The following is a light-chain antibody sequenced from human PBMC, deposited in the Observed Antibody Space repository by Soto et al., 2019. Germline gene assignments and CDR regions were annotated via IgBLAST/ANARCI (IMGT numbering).Light chain of an antibody. CDR3: QQRSNWPGT. CDR1: QSVSIY. J-gene: IGKJ2*02. V-gene: IGKV3-11*01. CDR2: DAS. Sequence: EIVLTQSPATLSLSPGERATLSCRASQSVSIYLAWYQQKPGQAPRLLIYDASNRATGIPARFSGSGSGTDFTLTISILEPGDFAVYYCQQRSNWPGTFGQGTKLEIK.